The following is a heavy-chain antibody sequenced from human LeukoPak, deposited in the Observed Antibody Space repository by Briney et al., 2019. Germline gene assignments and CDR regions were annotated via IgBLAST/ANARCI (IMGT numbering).Heavy chain of an antibody. CDR2: INPNSGGT. Sequence: ASVKVSCKASGYTFTDYYMHWVRQAPGQGLEWMGWINPNSGGTNYAQKFQGRVTMTRDTSLSTAYMELSRLRSDDTAVYYCARHLEVGATYYYMDVWGKGTTVTVSS. J-gene: IGHJ6*03. CDR1: GYTFTDYY. V-gene: IGHV1-2*02. CDR3: ARHLEVGATYYYMDV. D-gene: IGHD1-26*01.